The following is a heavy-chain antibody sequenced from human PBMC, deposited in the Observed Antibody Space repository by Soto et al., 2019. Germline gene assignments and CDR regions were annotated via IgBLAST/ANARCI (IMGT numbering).Heavy chain of an antibody. CDR2: ISGSGSTI. J-gene: IGHJ5*02. CDR3: ARSDWFDP. CDR1: GFTFRSYA. Sequence: GSLRLSCAASGFTFRSYAVSWVRQAPGKGPEWISSISGSGSTIYYADSVKGRFTISRDNSKNTLYLQMNSLRAEDTAVYYCARSDWFDPWGQGTLVNVSS. V-gene: IGHV3-23*01.